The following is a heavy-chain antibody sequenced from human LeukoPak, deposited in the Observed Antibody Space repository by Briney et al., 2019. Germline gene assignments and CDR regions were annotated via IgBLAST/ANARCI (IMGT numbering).Heavy chain of an antibody. Sequence: GGSLRLSCAACGFTFSSYAMSWVRQAPGKGLEWVSAISGSGGSTYYADSVKGRFTISRDNSKNTLYLQMNSLRAEDTAVYYCAKGPTTSTYYYYGMDVWGQGTTVTVSS. CDR1: GFTFSSYA. CDR2: ISGSGGST. J-gene: IGHJ6*02. CDR3: AKGPTTSTYYYYGMDV. D-gene: IGHD4-17*01. V-gene: IGHV3-23*01.